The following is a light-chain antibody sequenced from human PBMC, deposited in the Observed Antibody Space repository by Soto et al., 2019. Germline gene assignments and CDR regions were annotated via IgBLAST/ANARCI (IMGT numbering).Light chain of an antibody. CDR2: DAS. CDR1: QSVSSY. V-gene: IGKV3-11*01. CDR3: QQRSNWPLLT. J-gene: IGKJ4*01. Sequence: EIFFPQSRGTLSLSPVSSSTLSCKASQSVSSYLAWYQQKPGQAPRLLIYDASNRATGIPARFSGSGSGTDFTLTISSLEPEDFAVYYCQQRSNWPLLTFGGGTKVDIK.